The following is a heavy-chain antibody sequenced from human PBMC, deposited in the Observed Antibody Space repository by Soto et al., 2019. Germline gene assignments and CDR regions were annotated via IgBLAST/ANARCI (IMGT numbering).Heavy chain of an antibody. Sequence: ASVKVSCKASGYTFTGYYMHWVRQAPGQGLEWMGWINPNSGGTNYAQKFQGWVTMTRDTSISTAYMELSRLRSDDTAVYYCAREGGSGWPGGMDVWGQGTTVTVSS. J-gene: IGHJ6*02. CDR1: GYTFTGYY. CDR3: AREGGSGWPGGMDV. V-gene: IGHV1-2*04. D-gene: IGHD6-19*01. CDR2: INPNSGGT.